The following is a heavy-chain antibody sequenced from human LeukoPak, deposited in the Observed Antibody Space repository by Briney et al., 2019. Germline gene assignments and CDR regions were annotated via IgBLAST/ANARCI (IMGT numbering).Heavy chain of an antibody. V-gene: IGHV3-23*01. CDR2: ISGFNT. Sequence: GGSLRLSCTTSGFAFSNYAMNWVRQAPGKGPEWVSGISGFNTYYADSVKGRFTIFRDNSKNVLYLQMNSLRAEDTAVYYCARVSCGGSCYYYYYMDVWGKGTTVTVSS. CDR1: GFAFSNYA. J-gene: IGHJ6*03. D-gene: IGHD2-15*01. CDR3: ARVSCGGSCYYYYYMDV.